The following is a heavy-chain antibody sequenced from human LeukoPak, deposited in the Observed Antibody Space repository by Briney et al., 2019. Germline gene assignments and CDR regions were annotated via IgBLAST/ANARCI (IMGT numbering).Heavy chain of an antibody. CDR1: GFTFSSYS. CDR2: VSSSSSYI. V-gene: IGHV3-21*01. CDR3: ARGLAYCGGDCYASDY. Sequence: GGSLRLSRAASGFTFSSYSMNWVRQAPGKGLEWVSSVSSSSSYIYYADSVKGRFTISRDNAKNSLYLQMNSLRAEDTAVYYCARGLAYCGGDCYASDYWGQGTLVTVSS. D-gene: IGHD2-21*02. J-gene: IGHJ4*02.